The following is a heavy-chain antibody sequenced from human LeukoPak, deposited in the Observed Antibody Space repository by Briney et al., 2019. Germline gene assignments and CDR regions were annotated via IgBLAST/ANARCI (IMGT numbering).Heavy chain of an antibody. D-gene: IGHD2-15*01. V-gene: IGHV3-33*01. CDR3: ARDCSGGSCSYFDY. CDR2: IWYDGGNK. CDR1: GFTFSNNG. J-gene: IGHJ4*02. Sequence: PGGSLRLSCAASGFTFSNNGMHWVRQAPGKGLEWVTVIWYDGGNKYYADSVKGRFTISRDNSKNMVFLQMNSLRAEDTAVYYCARDCSGGSCSYFDYWGQGTLVTVSS.